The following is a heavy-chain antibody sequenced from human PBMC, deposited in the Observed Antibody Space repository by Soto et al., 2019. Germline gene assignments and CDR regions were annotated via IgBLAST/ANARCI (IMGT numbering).Heavy chain of an antibody. V-gene: IGHV3-15*07. Sequence: PGGSLRLSCASSGFTFSNAWMNWVRQAPGKGLEWVGRIKSKTDGGTTDYAAPVKGRFTISRDDSKNTLYLQMNSLKTEDTAVYYCTTDLLRFLEWSQYYYYGMDVWGQGTTVTVSS. J-gene: IGHJ6*02. D-gene: IGHD3-3*01. CDR3: TTDLLRFLEWSQYYYYGMDV. CDR1: GFTFSNAW. CDR2: IKSKTDGGTT.